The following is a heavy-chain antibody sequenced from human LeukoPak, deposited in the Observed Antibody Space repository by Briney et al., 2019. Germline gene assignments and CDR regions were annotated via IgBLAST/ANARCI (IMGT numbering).Heavy chain of an antibody. CDR1: GFTFSSYA. D-gene: IGHD2-15*01. CDR3: AKDVLGYCSGGSCYGSFDY. V-gene: IGHV3-23*01. CDR2: ISGSGGST. J-gene: IGHJ4*02. Sequence: PGGSLRLSCAASGFTFSSYAMSWVRQAPGKGLEWVSAISGSGGSTYYADSVKGRFTISRDNSKNTLYLQMNSLRVEDTAVYYCAKDVLGYCSGGSCYGSFDYWGQGTLVTVSS.